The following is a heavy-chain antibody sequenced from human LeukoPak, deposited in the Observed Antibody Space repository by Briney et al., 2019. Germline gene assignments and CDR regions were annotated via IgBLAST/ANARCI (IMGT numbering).Heavy chain of an antibody. D-gene: IGHD3-9*01. CDR3: ARDVNYDILTGYYGMDV. CDR1: GGSVSSGSYY. J-gene: IGHJ6*04. CDR2: IYYSGST. V-gene: IGHV4-61*01. Sequence: SETLSLTCTVSGGSVSSGSYYWSWIRQPPGKGLEWIGYIYYSGSTNYNPSLKSRVTISVDTSKNQFSLKLSSVTAADTAVYYCARDVNYDILTGYYGMDVWGKGTTVTVSS.